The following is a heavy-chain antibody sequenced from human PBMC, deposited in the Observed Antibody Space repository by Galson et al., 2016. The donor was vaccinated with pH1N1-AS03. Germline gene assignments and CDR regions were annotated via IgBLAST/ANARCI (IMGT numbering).Heavy chain of an antibody. D-gene: IGHD3-16*02. Sequence: SLRLSCAASGFTFSRNWMTWVRQAPGKGLEWVANIKYDGSETYYVESVKGRFTISRDNAKNSLFLQMNSLRAEDTAVYYCARDGYRYAMDVWGQGNPGHRLL. CDR3: ARDGYRYAMDV. CDR2: IKYDGSET. V-gene: IGHV3-7*03. J-gene: IGHJ6*02. CDR1: GFTFSRNW.